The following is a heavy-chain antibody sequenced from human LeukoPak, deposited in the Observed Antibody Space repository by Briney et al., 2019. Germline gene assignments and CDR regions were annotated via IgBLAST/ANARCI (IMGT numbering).Heavy chain of an antibody. J-gene: IGHJ4*02. CDR1: GFTFSSYG. V-gene: IGHV3-30*03. Sequence: AGGSLRLSCAASGFTFSSYGMHWVRQAPGKGLEWVAVISYDGSNKYYADSVKGRFTISRDNSKNTLYLQMNSLRAEDTAVYYCARESASGSYYDYWGQGTLVTVSS. D-gene: IGHD1-26*01. CDR2: ISYDGSNK. CDR3: ARESASGSYYDY.